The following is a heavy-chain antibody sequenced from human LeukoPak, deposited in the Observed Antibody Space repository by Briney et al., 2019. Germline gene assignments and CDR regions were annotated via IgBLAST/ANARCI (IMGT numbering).Heavy chain of an antibody. J-gene: IGHJ6*02. D-gene: IGHD3-16*02. CDR1: GHTSNTNY. Sequence: GASVNVSCRTVGHTSNTNYVYWVRQAPGQGLEWMGLINPTGGITNYAQKFEGRATMTTDTSTSTVYMELNSLTSEDTAGYYCATSDSLWGSYLGLDVWGQGTTVTVSS. CDR3: ATSDSLWGSYLGLDV. V-gene: IGHV1-46*02. CDR2: INPTGGIT.